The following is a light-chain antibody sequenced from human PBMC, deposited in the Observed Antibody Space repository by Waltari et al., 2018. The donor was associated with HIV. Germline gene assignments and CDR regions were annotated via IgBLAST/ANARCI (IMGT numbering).Light chain of an antibody. CDR2: GAS. CDR3: HQYNSWPPRYT. CDR1: QSVASS. V-gene: IGKV3-15*01. J-gene: IGKJ2*01. Sequence: EIVMTQSPATLSLSPGERAILSCRASQSVASSLAWYQQKPGQAPRLRIYGASTRAAGIPGRFSGSGSGTEFTRTISSLQSEDSAIYFCHQYNSWPPRYTFGQGTKLEI.